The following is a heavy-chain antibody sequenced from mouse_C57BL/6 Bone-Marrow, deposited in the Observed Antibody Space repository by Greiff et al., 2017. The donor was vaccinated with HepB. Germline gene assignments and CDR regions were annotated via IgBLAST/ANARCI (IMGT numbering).Heavy chain of an antibody. J-gene: IGHJ2*01. CDR1: GFTFSNYW. Sequence: EVKLQESGGGLVQPGGSMKLSCVASGFTFSNYWMNWVRQSPEKGLEWVAQIRLKSDNYATHYAESVKGRFTISRDDSKSSVYLQMNNLRAEDTGIYYCTGRYYDYFDYWGQGTTLTVSS. D-gene: IGHD1-1*01. V-gene: IGHV6-3*01. CDR2: IRLKSDNYAT. CDR3: TGRYYDYFDY.